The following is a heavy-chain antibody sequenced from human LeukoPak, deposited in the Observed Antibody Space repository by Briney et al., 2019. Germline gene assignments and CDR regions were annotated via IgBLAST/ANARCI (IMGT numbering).Heavy chain of an antibody. CDR3: ARGGVYDYVWGSYRQPDF. D-gene: IGHD3-16*02. J-gene: IGHJ4*02. Sequence: SVKVSCKASGGTFSSYAISWVRQAPGQGLEWMGRIIPIFGTANYAQKFQGRVTITTDESTSTAYMELSSLRSEDTAVYYCARGGVYDYVWGSYRQPDFWGQGTLVTVSS. V-gene: IGHV1-69*05. CDR1: GGTFSSYA. CDR2: IIPIFGTA.